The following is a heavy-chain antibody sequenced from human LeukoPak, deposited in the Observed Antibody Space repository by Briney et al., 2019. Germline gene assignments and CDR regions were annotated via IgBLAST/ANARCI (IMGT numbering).Heavy chain of an antibody. D-gene: IGHD6-13*01. CDR2: IINSGSTL. CDR3: ARSPSPYSSSHYYYYYYMDV. V-gene: IGHV3-11*01. CDR1: GFTFSDYY. J-gene: IGHJ6*03. Sequence: PGGSLRLSCAASGFTFSDYYMSWIRQAPGKGLEWVSYIINSGSTLYYADSVKGRFTISRDNAKNSLYLQMNSLRAEDTAVYYCARSPSPYSSSHYYYYYYMDVWGKGTTVTVSS.